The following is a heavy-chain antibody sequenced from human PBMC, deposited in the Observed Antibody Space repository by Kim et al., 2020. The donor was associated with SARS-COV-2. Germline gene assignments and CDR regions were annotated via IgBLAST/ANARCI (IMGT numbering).Heavy chain of an antibody. V-gene: IGHV3-23*03. CDR2: IYSGGSST. CDR1: GFTFSSYA. J-gene: IGHJ4*02. D-gene: IGHD3-10*01. CDR3: AKDDYYGSGSYGY. Sequence: GGSLRLSCAASGFTFSSYAMSWVRQAPGKGLEWVSVIYSGGSSTYYADSVKGRFTISRDNSKNTLYLQMNSLRAEDTAVYYCAKDDYYGSGSYGYWGQGTLVTVSS.